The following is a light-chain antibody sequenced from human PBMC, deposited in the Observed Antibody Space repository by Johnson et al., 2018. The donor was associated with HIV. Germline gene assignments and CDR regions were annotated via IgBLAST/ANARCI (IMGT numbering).Light chain of an antibody. CDR2: DNN. J-gene: IGLJ1*01. CDR3: GTWDSRLSSVV. V-gene: IGLV1-51*01. Sequence: QSVLTQPPSVSAAPGQKVTISCSGSSSNIGNNYVSWYQQLPGTAPKLLIYDNNKRPSGIPDRFSGSKSGTSATLGITALQTGDEADYYCGTWDSRLSSVVFGTGTKVTVL. CDR1: SSNIGNNY.